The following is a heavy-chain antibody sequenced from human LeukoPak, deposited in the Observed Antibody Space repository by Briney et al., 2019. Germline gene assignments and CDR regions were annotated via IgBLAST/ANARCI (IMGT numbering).Heavy chain of an antibody. J-gene: IGHJ4*02. Sequence: SETLSLTCTVSGGSISNYYWSWIWQPAGKGLEWIGRIYTSGSTNYNPSPKSRITMSVDTSKNQFSLKLSSVTAADTAVYYCARDSSRTFDYWGQGTLVTVSS. CDR3: ARDSSRTFDY. V-gene: IGHV4-4*07. D-gene: IGHD2-2*01. CDR2: IYTSGST. CDR1: GGSISNYY.